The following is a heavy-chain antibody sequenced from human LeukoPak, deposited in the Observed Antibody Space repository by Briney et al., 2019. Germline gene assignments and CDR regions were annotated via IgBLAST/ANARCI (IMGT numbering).Heavy chain of an antibody. J-gene: IGHJ6*04. CDR3: AELGITMIGGV. V-gene: IGHV3-20*04. Sequence: GGSLRLSCAASGFTFDDYGMSWVRQVPGKGLELVSGINWNGSGAVYADSVKGRFTISRDNAKNSLYLQMNSLRAEDTAVYYCAELGITMIGGVWGKGTTVTISS. CDR2: INWNGSGA. D-gene: IGHD3-10*02. CDR1: GFTFDDYG.